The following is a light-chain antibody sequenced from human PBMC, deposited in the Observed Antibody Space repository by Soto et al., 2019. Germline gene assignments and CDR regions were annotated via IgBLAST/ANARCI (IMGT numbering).Light chain of an antibody. CDR3: QSFDSSLSGSYV. V-gene: IGLV1-40*01. J-gene: IGLJ1*01. CDR2: GNS. CDR1: SSNIGAGYD. Sequence: SVLTQPPSVSGAPGEMVTIACTGSSSNIGAGYDVHWYQQLPGTAPKFLIFGNSNRPSGVPDRFSASKSGTSASLAITGLQAEDEADYYCQSFDSSLSGSYVFGTGTKVTVL.